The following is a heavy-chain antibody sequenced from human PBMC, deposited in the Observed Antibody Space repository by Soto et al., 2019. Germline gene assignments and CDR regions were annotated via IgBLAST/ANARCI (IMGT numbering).Heavy chain of an antibody. CDR2: IWYDGSNK. V-gene: IGHV3-33*01. CDR3: ARDYNSYDSRGNFDY. CDR1: GFTFSTYG. Sequence: PGGSLRLSCAASGFTFSTYGMHWVRQAPGKGLEWVAVIWYDGSNKYYGDSVKGRFTISRDNSKNTLYLQMNSLRAEDTAVYYCARDYNSYDSRGNFDYWGQGTLVTVSS. J-gene: IGHJ4*02. D-gene: IGHD5-12*01.